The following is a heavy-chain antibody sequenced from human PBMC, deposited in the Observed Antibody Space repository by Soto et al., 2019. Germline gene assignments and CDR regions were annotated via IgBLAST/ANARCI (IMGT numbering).Heavy chain of an antibody. CDR1: GFTFSSYS. CDR2: ISSSSSTI. CDR3: ARSMVWGVSISNWFGP. D-gene: IGHD3-10*01. Sequence: EVQLVESGGGLVQPGGSLRLSCAASGFTFSSYSMNWVRQAPGKGLEWVSYISSSSSTIYYADSVKGRFTISRDNAKNSLYLQVNSLRAEGTAVYYCARSMVWGVSISNWFGPWGQGTLVPVFS. V-gene: IGHV3-48*01. J-gene: IGHJ5*02.